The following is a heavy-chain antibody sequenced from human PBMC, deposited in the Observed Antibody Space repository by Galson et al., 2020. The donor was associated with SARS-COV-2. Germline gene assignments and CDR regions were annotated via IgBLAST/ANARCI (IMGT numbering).Heavy chain of an antibody. D-gene: IGHD3-10*01. J-gene: IGHJ6*02. Sequence: GGSLRLSCAASGFTFSSYSMNWVRQAPGKGLEWVPSISSSSSYIYYADSVKGRFTISRDNAKNSLYLQMNSLRAEDTAVYYCASPMGPDYYYYYYGMDVWGQGTTVTVSS. V-gene: IGHV3-21*01. CDR3: ASPMGPDYYYYYYGMDV. CDR1: GFTFSSYS. CDR2: ISSSSSYI.